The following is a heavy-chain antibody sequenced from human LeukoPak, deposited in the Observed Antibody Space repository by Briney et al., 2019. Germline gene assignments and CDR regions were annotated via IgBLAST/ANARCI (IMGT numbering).Heavy chain of an antibody. CDR1: GFTFSTYW. CDR3: ARASTTVPNLLDY. CDR2: INGYGTST. D-gene: IGHD4-17*01. J-gene: IGHJ4*02. V-gene: IGHV3-74*03. Sequence: VGSLRLSCAASGFTFSTYWMHXXPQAPGEGLLWVSRINGYGTSTKYADSVKGRFTISRDNARHTLYLQMNSLRAEDTAVYYCARASTTVPNLLDYWGQGTLVTVSS.